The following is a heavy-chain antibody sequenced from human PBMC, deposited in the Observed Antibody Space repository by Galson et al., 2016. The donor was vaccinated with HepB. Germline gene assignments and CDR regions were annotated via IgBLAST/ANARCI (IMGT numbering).Heavy chain of an antibody. CDR1: GYPFVTYG. V-gene: IGHV1-18*01. D-gene: IGHD3-16*01. J-gene: IGHJ4*02. CDR2: INPFNGNT. Sequence: SVKVSCKASGYPFVTYGLTWVRQAPGQGLEWMGWINPFNGNTEYAQKLQGRVNTTTDTSTSTAYMELRSLRSDDTAFYFCARFSFRLGELYPEYWGQGTRVTVSS. CDR3: ARFSFRLGELYPEY.